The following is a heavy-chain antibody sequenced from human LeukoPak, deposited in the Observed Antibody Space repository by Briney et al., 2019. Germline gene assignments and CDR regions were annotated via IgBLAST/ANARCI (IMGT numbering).Heavy chain of an antibody. CDR3: ARGDVVVVASTQFDY. CDR2: INPNSGGT. V-gene: IGHV1-2*06. Sequence: ASVEVSCKASGYTFTGYYMHWVRQAPGQGLEWMGRINPNSGGTNYAQKFQGRVTMTRDTSISTAYMELSRLRSDDTAVYYCARGDVVVVASTQFDYWGQGTLVTVSS. D-gene: IGHD2-15*01. J-gene: IGHJ4*02. CDR1: GYTFTGYY.